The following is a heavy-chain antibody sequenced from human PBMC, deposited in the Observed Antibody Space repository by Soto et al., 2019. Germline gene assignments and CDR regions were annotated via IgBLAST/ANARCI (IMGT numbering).Heavy chain of an antibody. V-gene: IGHV1-69*13. D-gene: IGHD2-2*01. CDR2: IIPIFGTA. J-gene: IGHJ6*02. CDR1: GGTFSSYS. CDR3: AREMYCSSTSCPHYYYYYGMDV. Sequence: SVKVSCKASGGTFSSYSISWVRQAPGQGLEWMGGIIPIFGTANYAQKFQGRVTITADESTSTAYMELSSLRSEDTAVYYCAREMYCSSTSCPHYYYYYGMDVWGQGTTVTVSS.